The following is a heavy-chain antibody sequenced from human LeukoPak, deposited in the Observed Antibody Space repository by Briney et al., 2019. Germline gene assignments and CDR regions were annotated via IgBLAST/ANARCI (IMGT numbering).Heavy chain of an antibody. D-gene: IGHD6-13*01. CDR3: ARDRIAAAFDY. Sequence: PGGSLRLSCAASGFTFSSYSMNWVRQAPGKGLEWVSSISSSSSYIYYVDSVKGRFTISRDNAKNSLYLQMNSLRAEDTAVYYCARDRIAAAFDYWGQGTLVTVSS. CDR1: GFTFSSYS. V-gene: IGHV3-21*01. CDR2: ISSSSSYI. J-gene: IGHJ4*02.